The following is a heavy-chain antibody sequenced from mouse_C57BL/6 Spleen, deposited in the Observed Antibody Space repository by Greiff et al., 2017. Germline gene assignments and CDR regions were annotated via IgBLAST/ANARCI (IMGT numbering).Heavy chain of an antibody. Sequence: DVKLVESGGGLVKPGGSLKLSCAASGFTFSSYAMSWVRQTPEKRLEWVATISDGGSYTYYPDNVKGRFTISRDNAKNNLYLQMSHLKSEDTAMYYCARDVGSTPFAYWGQGTLVTVSA. CDR1: GFTFSSYA. CDR2: ISDGGSYT. V-gene: IGHV5-4*01. CDR3: ARDVGSTPFAY. J-gene: IGHJ3*01. D-gene: IGHD2-1*01.